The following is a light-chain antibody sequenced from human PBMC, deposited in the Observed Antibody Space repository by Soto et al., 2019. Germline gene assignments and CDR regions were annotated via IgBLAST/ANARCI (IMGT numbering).Light chain of an antibody. CDR1: QSVSSY. J-gene: IGKJ4*01. V-gene: IGKV3-11*01. CDR3: QQRGT. Sequence: EIVLTQSPATLSLSPGERATLSCRASQSVSSYLAWYQQKPGQAPRLLIYDASNRATGIPARFSGSGSGTAFTLTLSSLEPEDFAVYYCQQRGTFGGGTKVEIK. CDR2: DAS.